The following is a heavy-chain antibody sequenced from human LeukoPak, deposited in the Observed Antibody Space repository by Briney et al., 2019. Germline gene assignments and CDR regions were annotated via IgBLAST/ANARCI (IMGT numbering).Heavy chain of an antibody. CDR1: GGSISSYY. J-gene: IGHJ4*02. Sequence: SETLSLTCTVSGGSISSYYWNWIRQPAGKGLEWIGRFYTSGSPDYNPSLKSRVTISVDTSKNQFPLKLSSVTAADTAVYYCARGYYDILTGYYSQYWGQGTLVTVSS. V-gene: IGHV4-4*07. D-gene: IGHD3-9*01. CDR3: ARGYYDILTGYYSQY. CDR2: FYTSGSP.